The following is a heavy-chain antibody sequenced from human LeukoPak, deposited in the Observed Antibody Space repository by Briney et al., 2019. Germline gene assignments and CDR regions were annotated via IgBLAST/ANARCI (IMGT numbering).Heavy chain of an antibody. CDR3: ARDSHSGSYYRLDY. J-gene: IGHJ4*02. D-gene: IGHD1-26*01. CDR1: GFIVSSNY. CDR2: IYSGGST. V-gene: IGHV3-53*01. Sequence: GGSLRLSCAASGFIVSSNYMSWVRQAPGKGLEWVSVIYSGGSTYYAGSVKGRFTISRNNSKNTLYLLMNSLRAEDTAVYYCARDSHSGSYYRLDYWGQGTLVTVSS.